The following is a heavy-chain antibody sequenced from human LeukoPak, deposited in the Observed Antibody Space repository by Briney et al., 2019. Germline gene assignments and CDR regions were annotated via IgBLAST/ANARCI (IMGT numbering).Heavy chain of an antibody. CDR1: GLTFSSCA. CDR3: ATHYDTSGYYYFDF. CDR2: ISGTGVTT. V-gene: IGHV3-23*01. D-gene: IGHD3-22*01. Sequence: PPGGLRRFSCAASGLTFSSCAMTWVGQAPGKGLEWVSTISGTGVTTFYADSVRGRFTISRDNSKNTLYLQMSSLRAEDTAVYYCATHYDTSGYYYFDFWGQGTLVTVSS. J-gene: IGHJ4*02.